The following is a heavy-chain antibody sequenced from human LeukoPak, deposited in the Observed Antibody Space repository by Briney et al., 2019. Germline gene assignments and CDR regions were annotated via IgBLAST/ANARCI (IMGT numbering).Heavy chain of an antibody. CDR3: AKGWFGELLSYFDY. Sequence: GGSLRLSCAASGFTFDDYAMHWVRQAPGKGLEGVSGISWNSGSIGYADSVKGRFTISRDNAKNSLYLQMNSLRAEDMALYYCAKGWFGELLSYFDYWGQGTLDTVSS. CDR1: GFTFDDYA. V-gene: IGHV3-9*03. J-gene: IGHJ4*02. D-gene: IGHD3-10*01. CDR2: ISWNSGSI.